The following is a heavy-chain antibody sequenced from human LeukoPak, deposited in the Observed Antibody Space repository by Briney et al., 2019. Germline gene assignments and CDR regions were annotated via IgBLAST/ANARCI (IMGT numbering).Heavy chain of an antibody. V-gene: IGHV4-39*01. CDR3: ATHRRPGSGGYENAFEI. Sequence: SETLSLTSTVSGASIGSTTYYWDWFRQPPGKGLEWIGNIYDGGSTHYNPSLKSRLTMSVDTSKNHFSLRLNSATAADTAIYYCATHRRPGSGGYENAFEIWGQKTIVSVFS. CDR2: IYDGGST. J-gene: IGHJ3*02. D-gene: IGHD5-12*01. CDR1: GASIGSTTYY.